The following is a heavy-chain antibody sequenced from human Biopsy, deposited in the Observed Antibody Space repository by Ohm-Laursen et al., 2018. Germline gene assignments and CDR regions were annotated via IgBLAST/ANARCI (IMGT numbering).Heavy chain of an antibody. Sequence: GASVKVSCKASGFLFINYGISWVRQAPGQGLEWLGGISTYNGNTNYAQKFRGRVTMTKDKPTSTAYVDLRSLRSDDTAVYYCARTVDTVVVTPSDHWGQGTLVTVSS. J-gene: IGHJ4*02. V-gene: IGHV1-18*01. CDR1: GFLFINYG. CDR2: ISTYNGNT. D-gene: IGHD5-18*01. CDR3: ARTVDTVVVTPSDH.